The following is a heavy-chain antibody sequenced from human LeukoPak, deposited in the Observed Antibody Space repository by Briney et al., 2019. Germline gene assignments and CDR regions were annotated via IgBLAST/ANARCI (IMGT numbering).Heavy chain of an antibody. CDR1: GFTFSSYW. CDR3: AKETPLQNWNYDY. V-gene: IGHV3-23*01. CDR2: FGGGSSST. D-gene: IGHD1-1*01. Sequence: GGSLRLSCAASGFTFSSYWMSWVRQAPGRGLEWVSAFGGGSSSTYYADSVRGRFTISRDNSKNTVYLQMDSLRAEDTAVYYCAKETPLQNWNYDYWGQGTLVTVSS. J-gene: IGHJ4*02.